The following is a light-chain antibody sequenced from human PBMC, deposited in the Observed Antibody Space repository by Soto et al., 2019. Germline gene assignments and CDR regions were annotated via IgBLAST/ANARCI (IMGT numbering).Light chain of an antibody. CDR1: QSLSSN. CDR2: GAS. J-gene: IGKJ5*01. V-gene: IGKV3D-15*01. Sequence: DIVMTQSPATLSVSPGERATLSCRASQSLSSNLAWYQQKPGQAPRLLXSGASSRATGIPDRFSGSGSGTDLTLTISRLESDDFALYYCQQYAEGTPITFGQGTRLEIK. CDR3: QQYAEGTPIT.